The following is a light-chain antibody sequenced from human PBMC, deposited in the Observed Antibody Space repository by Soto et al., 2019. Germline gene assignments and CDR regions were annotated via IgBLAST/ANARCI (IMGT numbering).Light chain of an antibody. Sequence: EIVLTQSPGSLSLSPGERATLSCRASQSVDSSFFAWYQQKPGQAPRLHIYGASNRATGIPDRFSGSGSGTDFTLTISRLEPEDFAVYYCQQYVSSVTFGQGTKVEIK. CDR3: QQYVSSVT. CDR2: GAS. V-gene: IGKV3-20*01. J-gene: IGKJ1*01. CDR1: QSVDSSF.